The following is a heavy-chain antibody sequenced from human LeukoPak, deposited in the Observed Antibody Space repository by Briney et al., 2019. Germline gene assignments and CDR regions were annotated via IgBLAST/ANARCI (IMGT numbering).Heavy chain of an antibody. D-gene: IGHD6-19*01. V-gene: IGHV3-23*01. CDR1: GFTFSNYA. J-gene: IGHJ4*02. CDR3: AKVASSDWYSDY. Sequence: PGGSLRLSCAASGFTFSNYAMSWVRQAPGKGLEWLSTISGSGGRTYYADSVKGRFTIPRDSSKNTLDLQMSSLRAEDTAVYYCAKVASSDWYSDYWGQGTLVTVSS. CDR2: ISGSGGRT.